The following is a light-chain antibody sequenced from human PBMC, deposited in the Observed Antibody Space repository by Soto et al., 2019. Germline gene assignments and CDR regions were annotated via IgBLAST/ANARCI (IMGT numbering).Light chain of an antibody. J-gene: IGLJ1*01. CDR3: SSYTSSSTHNYG. CDR2: EVS. Sequence: QSVLTQPASGSGSPGQSITISCPGTRSDVGGYNYVSWYQQHPGKAPKLMIYEVSNRPSGVSNRFSGSKSGNTASLTISGLQAEDEADYYCSSYTSSSTHNYGFGTGSKVTVL. V-gene: IGLV2-14*01. CDR1: RSDVGGYNY.